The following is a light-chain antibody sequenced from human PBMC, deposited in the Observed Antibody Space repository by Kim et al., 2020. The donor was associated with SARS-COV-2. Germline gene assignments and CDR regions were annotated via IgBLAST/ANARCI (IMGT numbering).Light chain of an antibody. J-gene: IGLJ1*01. CDR1: SLRSYY. CDR2: GKN. CDR3: NSRDSSGNHYV. Sequence: LGQTVRIKCQGDSLRSYYASWYQQKPGQAPVLVIYGKNNRPSGIPDRFSGSSSGNTASLTITGAQAEDEADYYCNSRDSSGNHYVFGTGTKVTVL. V-gene: IGLV3-19*01.